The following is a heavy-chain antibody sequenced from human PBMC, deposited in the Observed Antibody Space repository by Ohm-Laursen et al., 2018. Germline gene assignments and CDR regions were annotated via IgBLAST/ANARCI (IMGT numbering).Heavy chain of an antibody. Sequence: SLRLSCAASGFNFNTYEMNWVRQASGKGLEWVANIHYSRTSLIYYADSVIGRFTISRDNAKNSLSLQMNSLRADDTAIYYCARRIPLYGMDVWGQGTTVTVSS. V-gene: IGHV3-48*03. J-gene: IGHJ6*02. CDR1: GFNFNTYE. CDR3: ARRIPLYGMDV. CDR2: IHYSRTSLI. D-gene: IGHD2-2*02.